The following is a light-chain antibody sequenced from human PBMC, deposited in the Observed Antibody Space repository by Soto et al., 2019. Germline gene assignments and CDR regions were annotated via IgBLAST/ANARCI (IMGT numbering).Light chain of an antibody. CDR3: QQDYNLPRT. CDR2: GAS. CDR1: QRVSSSY. V-gene: IGKV3D-7*01. Sequence: PGERVTLSCRASQRVSSSYLTWYQRKPGQAPRLLIYGASTRATSIPARFSGGGSGTDFTLTISSLQPEDFAVYYCQQDYNLPRTFGQGTKVEIK. J-gene: IGKJ1*01.